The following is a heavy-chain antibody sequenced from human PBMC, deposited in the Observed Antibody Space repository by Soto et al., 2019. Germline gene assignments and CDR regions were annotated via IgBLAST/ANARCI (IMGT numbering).Heavy chain of an antibody. D-gene: IGHD6-6*01. CDR2: ISGSGDST. Sequence: GGSLRLSCAASGFTFSNYAMSWVRQAPGKGLEWVSAISGSGDSTCYADSVKGRFTISRDNSKNTLYLQMNSLRAEDTAVYYCAKSGSSSGSRLYYCGMDVWGQGTTVTVSS. CDR1: GFTFSNYA. J-gene: IGHJ6*02. CDR3: AKSGSSSGSRLYYCGMDV. V-gene: IGHV3-23*01.